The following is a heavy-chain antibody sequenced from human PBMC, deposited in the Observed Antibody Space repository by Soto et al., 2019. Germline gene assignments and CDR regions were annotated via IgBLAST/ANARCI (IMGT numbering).Heavy chain of an antibody. CDR3: AREGDRYYDTSGYFVAWFDP. D-gene: IGHD3-22*01. J-gene: IGHJ5*02. V-gene: IGHV4-31*03. Sequence: SETLSLTCTVSGDSIRSGAHYWTWIRQHPGKGLERIGYTSNTGSTYYNPSLKSRLNILLDTSKNQFSLRLSSVTAADTAMYYCAREGDRYYDTSGYFVAWFDPWGQGILVTVSS. CDR2: TSNTGST. CDR1: GDSIRSGAHY.